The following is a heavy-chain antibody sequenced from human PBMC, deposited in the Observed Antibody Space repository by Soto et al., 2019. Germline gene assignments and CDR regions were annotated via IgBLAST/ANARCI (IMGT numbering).Heavy chain of an antibody. CDR1: AFTFNTYS. Sequence: EVQLVESGGGLVKPGGSLRLSCTASAFTFNTYSMNWVRQAPGKGLEWVSSISSSSRYIYYTDSVKGRFTVSRDNAKNSLYLQMNSLRAEDTAVYYCARGLAAVPGTFDSWGHGTLVTVSS. D-gene: IGHD6-19*01. J-gene: IGHJ4*01. CDR3: ARGLAAVPGTFDS. CDR2: ISSSSRYI. V-gene: IGHV3-21*06.